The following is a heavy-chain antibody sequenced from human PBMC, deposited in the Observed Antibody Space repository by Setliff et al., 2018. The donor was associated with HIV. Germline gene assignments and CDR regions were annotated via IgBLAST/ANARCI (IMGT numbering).Heavy chain of an antibody. CDR1: GGSISSSSYY. D-gene: IGHD5-18*01. V-gene: IGHV4-39*07. J-gene: IGHJ6*03. CDR2: IYYSGST. CDR3: AKSVDTTWDDYYYMDV. Sequence: PSETLSLTCTVSGGSISSSSYYWGWIRQPPGKGLEWIGSIYYSGSTYYNPSLKSRVTISVDTSTSQFSLKLNSVTAADTAVYYCAKSVDTTWDDYYYMDVWGKGTTVTVSS.